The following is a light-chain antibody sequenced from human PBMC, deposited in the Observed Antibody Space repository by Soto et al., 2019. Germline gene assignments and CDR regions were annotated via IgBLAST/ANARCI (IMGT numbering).Light chain of an antibody. V-gene: IGKV2-30*02. CDR3: LVGTHGVT. Sequence: LMTQLPLSLPVTLRQPASISCRSSQILVHSDGRTYLSWFQQRPGQSPRRLIYKVSNRDSGVPDRFSGGGSGTDFTLRISRVEAEDVGVYYCLVGTHGVTFGQGTRLEIK. CDR1: QILVHSDGRTY. J-gene: IGKJ5*01. CDR2: KVS.